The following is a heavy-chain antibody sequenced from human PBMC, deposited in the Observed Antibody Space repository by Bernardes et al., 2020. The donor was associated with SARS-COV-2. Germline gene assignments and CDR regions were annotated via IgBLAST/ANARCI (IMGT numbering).Heavy chain of an antibody. CDR3: ARAGYSSSSDYYYYYMDV. CDR2: INSDGSST. Sequence: ESLRLSCAASGFTFSSYWMHWVRQAPGKGLVWVSRINSDGSSTSYADSVKGRFTISRDNAKNTLYLQMNSLRAEDTAVYYCARAGYSSSSDYYYYYMDVWGKGTTVTVSS. V-gene: IGHV3-74*01. D-gene: IGHD6-6*01. CDR1: GFTFSSYW. J-gene: IGHJ6*03.